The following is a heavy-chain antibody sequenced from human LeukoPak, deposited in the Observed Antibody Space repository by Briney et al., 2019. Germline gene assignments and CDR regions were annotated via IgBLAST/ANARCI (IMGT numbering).Heavy chain of an antibody. Sequence: SETLSLTCTVSGYSIRSYYWSWSRRPPAKELEESVYIYYSRSTNYNHSLRSRVTISVDTSKHQFSLKLSSVTAADTAVYYCARGGGVGYYYYYLDVWGKGTTVTISS. CDR1: GYSIRSYY. V-gene: IGHV4-59*01. CDR3: ARGGGVGYYYYYLDV. CDR2: IYYSRST. J-gene: IGHJ6*03. D-gene: IGHD1-26*01.